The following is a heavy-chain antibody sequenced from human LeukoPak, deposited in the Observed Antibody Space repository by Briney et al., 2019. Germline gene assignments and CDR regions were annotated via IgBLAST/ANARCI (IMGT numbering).Heavy chain of an antibody. CDR1: GFTFSSYG. Sequence: GGSLRLSCAASGFTFSSYGMHWVRQAPGKGLEWVAFIRYDGSNKYYADSVKGRFIISRDNSKNTLYLQMNSLRAEDTAVYYCAKDREYYFDYWGQGTLVTVSS. CDR2: IRYDGSNK. J-gene: IGHJ4*02. V-gene: IGHV3-30*02. CDR3: AKDREYYFDY.